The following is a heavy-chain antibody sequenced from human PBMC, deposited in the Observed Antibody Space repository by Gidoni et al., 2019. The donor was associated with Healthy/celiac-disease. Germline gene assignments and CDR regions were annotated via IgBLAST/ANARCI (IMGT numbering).Heavy chain of an antibody. Sequence: QVQLVQSGAEVKNPGASVTVSCKASGYTFTSYGISWVRQAPGQGLEWMGWISAYNGNTNYAQKLQGRVTMTTDTYTSTAYMELRSLRSDDTAVYYCARDLNEAVAGGTSDYWGQGTLVTVSS. CDR1: GYTFTSYG. V-gene: IGHV1-18*01. CDR2: ISAYNGNT. CDR3: ARDLNEAVAGGTSDY. J-gene: IGHJ4*02. D-gene: IGHD6-19*01.